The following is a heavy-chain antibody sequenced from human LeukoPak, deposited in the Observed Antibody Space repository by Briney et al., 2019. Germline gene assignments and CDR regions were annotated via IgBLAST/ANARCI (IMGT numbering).Heavy chain of an antibody. V-gene: IGHV1-2*06. J-gene: IGHJ3*01. Sequence: ASVKVSCKASGYTFTDNYIHWVRQAPGQGLEWMGRVNPDSGGINYAQKFQGRVTMTRDTSINTAFVELRRLRSDDTATYYCARAQNYHDRSGYSDDTFDVWGPGTMITVSS. CDR3: ARAQNYHDRSGYSDDTFDV. CDR2: VNPDSGGI. CDR1: GYTFTDNY. D-gene: IGHD3-22*01.